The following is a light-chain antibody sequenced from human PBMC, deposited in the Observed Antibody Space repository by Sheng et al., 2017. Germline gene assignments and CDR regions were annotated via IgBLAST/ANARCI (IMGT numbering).Light chain of an antibody. CDR1: QSVRSNS. J-gene: IGKJ5*01. V-gene: IGKV3-20*01. CDR3: QQYGNSPIT. CDR2: ATS. Sequence: EVVLTQSPGTLSLSPGERATLSCRASQSVRSNSLAWYQQKPGQAPRLFIYATSSRATNIPDRFSGSGSGPDFTLTISRLEPEDFAVYYCQQYGNSPITFGQGTRLEIK.